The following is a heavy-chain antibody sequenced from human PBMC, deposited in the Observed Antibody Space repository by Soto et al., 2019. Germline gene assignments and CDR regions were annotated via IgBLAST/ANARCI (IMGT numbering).Heavy chain of an antibody. CDR2: ISASGGGT. V-gene: IGHV3-23*01. CDR3: AKSTEGYYYFGMDV. J-gene: IGHJ6*02. Sequence: PGGSLRLSCAASGFTFSSYAMSWVRQAPGKGLEWVSAISASGGGTFYADSVKGRFTISRDNSKNTLYLQMNSLRAEDTAVYYCAKSTEGYYYFGMDVWGQGTTVTVSS. CDR1: GFTFSSYA.